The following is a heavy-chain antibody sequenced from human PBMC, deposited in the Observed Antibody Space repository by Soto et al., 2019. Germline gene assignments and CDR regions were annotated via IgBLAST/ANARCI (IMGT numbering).Heavy chain of an antibody. CDR2: SRSKADSYST. D-gene: IGHD5-12*01. CDR3: ARALIYPTRLGYDY. CDR1: GFTFTDHS. Sequence: GGSLRLSCTASGFTFTDHSIDWVRQAPGKGLEWVGRSRSKADSYSTDYAASVEGRFTVSRDPAQNSLYLQMNSLRAEDTAVYYCARALIYPTRLGYDYWGQGTLVTVSS. J-gene: IGHJ4*02. V-gene: IGHV3-72*01.